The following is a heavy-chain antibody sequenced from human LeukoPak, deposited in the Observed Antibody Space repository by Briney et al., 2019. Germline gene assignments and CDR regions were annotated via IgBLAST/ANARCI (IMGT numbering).Heavy chain of an antibody. CDR2: ISYDGTNK. D-gene: IGHD2-15*01. CDR3: ARDRDRDIIGDGMDV. Sequence: GRSLRLSCAASGFILSSYAMYWVRQAPGKGREGVAVISYDGTNKYYADSVKGRFTISRDNSKNTGYLQMNSLRAEDTAVYYCARDRDRDIIGDGMDVWGKGTTVTVSS. J-gene: IGHJ6*04. V-gene: IGHV3-30*04. CDR1: GFILSSYA.